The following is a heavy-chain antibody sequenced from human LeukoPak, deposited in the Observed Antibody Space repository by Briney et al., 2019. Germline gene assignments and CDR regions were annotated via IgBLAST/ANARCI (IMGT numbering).Heavy chain of an antibody. Sequence: KPSETLSLTCAVYGGSFSGSNWSWIRQSPGKGLEWIGEIYNSGSTIYNPSLKSRATISVDTSKNQVSLNLISVTAADTAVYYCVRAYDYWGQGTLVTVSS. CDR1: GGSFSGSN. J-gene: IGHJ4*02. V-gene: IGHV4-34*01. CDR2: IYNSGST. CDR3: VRAYDY.